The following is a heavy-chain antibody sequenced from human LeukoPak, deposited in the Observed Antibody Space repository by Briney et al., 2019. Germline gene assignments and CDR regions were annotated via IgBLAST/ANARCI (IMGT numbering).Heavy chain of an antibody. CDR3: ATPKGGSGSHRAPLEY. CDR2: ISDDGSNE. V-gene: IGHV3-30-3*01. Sequence: GGSLRLSCAASGFTFSNYAMHWVRQAPGKGLEWVAIISDDGSNEYYADSAKGRFTISRDSSKNTLYLQMNSLRAEDTAVYYCATPKGGSGSHRAPLEYWGQGTLVTVSS. D-gene: IGHD3-10*01. CDR1: GFTFSNYA. J-gene: IGHJ4*02.